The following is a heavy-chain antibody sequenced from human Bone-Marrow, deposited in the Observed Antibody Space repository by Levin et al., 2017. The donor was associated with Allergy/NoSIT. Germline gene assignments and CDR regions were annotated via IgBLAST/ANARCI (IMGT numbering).Heavy chain of an antibody. CDR2: IYSSEKT. V-gene: IGHV4-4*07. J-gene: IGHJ4*02. CDR1: GGSISGYY. CDR3: ARERFTRANDF. D-gene: IGHD3-3*01. Sequence: SQTLSLTCTVSGGSISGYYWSWIRQPAGKGLEWIGRIYSSEKTMYNPSLESRVTMSVDTSRNNFSLKLSSVTAADTAVYYCARERFTRANDFWGQGTLVTVSS.